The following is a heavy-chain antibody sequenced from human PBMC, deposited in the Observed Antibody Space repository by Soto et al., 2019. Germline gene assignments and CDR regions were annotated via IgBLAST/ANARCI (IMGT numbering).Heavy chain of an antibody. CDR1: GDSVSSNSAA. J-gene: IGHJ4*02. D-gene: IGHD3-3*01. CDR2: TYYRSKWYN. Sequence: SQTLSLTCATSGDSVSSNSAAWNWIRQSPSRGLEWLGRTYYRSKWYNDYAVSVKSRITINPDTSKNQFSLQLNSVTPEDTAVYYCARGSKKLYYDFWSGYPQFDYWGQGTLVTVSS. V-gene: IGHV6-1*01. CDR3: ARGSKKLYYDFWSGYPQFDY.